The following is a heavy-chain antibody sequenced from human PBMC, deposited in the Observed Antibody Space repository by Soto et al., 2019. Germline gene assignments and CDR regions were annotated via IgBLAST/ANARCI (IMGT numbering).Heavy chain of an antibody. Sequence: SETLSLTCTVSGGSISSGGYYWSWIRQHPGKGLEWIGYIYYSGSTYYNPSLKSRVTISVDTSKNQFSLKLSSVTAADTAVYFCAREVRGVIITAYNWFDPWGQGTLVTVSS. J-gene: IGHJ5*02. CDR3: AREVRGVIITAYNWFDP. D-gene: IGHD3-10*01. CDR2: IYYSGST. CDR1: GGSISSGGYY. V-gene: IGHV4-31*03.